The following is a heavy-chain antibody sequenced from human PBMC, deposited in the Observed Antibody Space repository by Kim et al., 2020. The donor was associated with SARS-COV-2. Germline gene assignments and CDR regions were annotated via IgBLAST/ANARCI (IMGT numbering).Heavy chain of an antibody. CDR2: ISYDGSNK. V-gene: IGHV3-30*18. Sequence: GGSLRLSCAASGFTFSSYGMHWVRQAPGKGLEWVAVISYDGSNKYYADSVKGRFTISRDNSKNTLYLQMNSLRAEDTAVYYCAKGPRGREISNWFDPWG. J-gene: IGHJ5*02. CDR3: AKGPRGREISNWFDP. CDR1: GFTFSSYG.